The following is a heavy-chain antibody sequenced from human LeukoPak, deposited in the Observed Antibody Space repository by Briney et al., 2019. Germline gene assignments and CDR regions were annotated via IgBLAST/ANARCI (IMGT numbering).Heavy chain of an antibody. Sequence: FVKVSCKASGYTFTDYYMHWVRQAPGQGLEWMGWINPSSGGTDYAQKFQGRVTMTTDKSISTAYMEVSRLRSDDTAVYYCARVRIGQQLDKYYYYAMDVWGQGTTVTVSS. CDR2: INPSSGGT. D-gene: IGHD6-13*01. CDR3: ARVRIGQQLDKYYYYAMDV. V-gene: IGHV1-2*02. CDR1: GYTFTDYY. J-gene: IGHJ6*02.